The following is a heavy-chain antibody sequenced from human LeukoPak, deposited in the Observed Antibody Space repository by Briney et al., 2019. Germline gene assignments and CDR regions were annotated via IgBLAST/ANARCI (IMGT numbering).Heavy chain of an antibody. J-gene: IGHJ4*02. D-gene: IGHD6-6*01. CDR2: ISGSGGST. CDR3: AREEGSSVD. CDR1: GFTFSSYA. Sequence: GGSLRLSCAASGFTFSSYAMTWVRQAPGKGLEWVSAISGSGGSTYYADSVKGRFTISRDNAKNSLYLQMNSLRAEDTAVYYCAREEGSSVDWGQGTLVTVSS. V-gene: IGHV3-23*01.